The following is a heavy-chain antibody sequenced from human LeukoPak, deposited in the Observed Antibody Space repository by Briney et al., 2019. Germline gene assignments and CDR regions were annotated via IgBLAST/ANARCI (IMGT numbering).Heavy chain of an antibody. V-gene: IGHV3-23*01. CDR3: AKAQGGTNGLLDN. CDR1: GITFRGYN. D-gene: IGHD3-16*01. Sequence: GGSLRLSCTASGITFRGYNMSWVRQAPGKGLEWVSSILNNGATTYYADSVKGRFTISRDSSKDTLDLQMNSLRAGDTAIYYCAKAQGGTNGLLDNWGQGTLVTVSS. CDR2: ILNNGATT. J-gene: IGHJ4*02.